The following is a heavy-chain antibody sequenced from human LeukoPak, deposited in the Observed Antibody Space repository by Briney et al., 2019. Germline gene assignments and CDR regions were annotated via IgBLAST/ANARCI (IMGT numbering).Heavy chain of an antibody. V-gene: IGHV3-66*02. CDR3: ASRSSSWYIPYYGMDV. D-gene: IGHD6-13*01. Sequence: PGGSLRLSFSASGFTVSSNYISWVRQAPGKGHEWVSVIYSGGSTYYADSVRGRFTSSRDNSKNTLYLQMNSLRAEGTAVYYCASRSSSWYIPYYGMDVWGQGTPVTVSS. J-gene: IGHJ6*02. CDR1: GFTVSSNY. CDR2: IYSGGST.